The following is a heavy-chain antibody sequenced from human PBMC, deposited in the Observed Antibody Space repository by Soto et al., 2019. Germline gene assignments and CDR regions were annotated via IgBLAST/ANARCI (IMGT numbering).Heavy chain of an antibody. D-gene: IGHD5-12*01. V-gene: IGHV3-7*03. Sequence: EVQLVESGGGLVQPGGSLRLSCAASGFMFSSYWMRWVRQVPGKGLEWVANIKPDARETYYLQSLEGRFTISRDNARNAVYLQMNSQIPEDTAVYYCARRDFRVYVIHGFGYWGQGALVTDSS. CDR2: IKPDARET. J-gene: IGHJ4*02. CDR3: ARRDFRVYVIHGFGY. CDR1: GFMFSSYW.